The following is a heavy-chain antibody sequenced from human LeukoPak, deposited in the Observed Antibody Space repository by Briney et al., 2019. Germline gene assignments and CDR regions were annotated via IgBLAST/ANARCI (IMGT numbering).Heavy chain of an antibody. Sequence: GGSLRLSCAASGFTFSSYGMHWVRQAPGKGLEWVAVIWYDGSNKYYADPVKGRFTISRDNSKNTLYLQMNSLRAEDTAVYYCARDGDYSSGWTRYYYYGMDVWGQGTTVTVSS. CDR2: IWYDGSNK. V-gene: IGHV3-33*01. D-gene: IGHD6-19*01. J-gene: IGHJ6*02. CDR3: ARDGDYSSGWTRYYYYGMDV. CDR1: GFTFSSYG.